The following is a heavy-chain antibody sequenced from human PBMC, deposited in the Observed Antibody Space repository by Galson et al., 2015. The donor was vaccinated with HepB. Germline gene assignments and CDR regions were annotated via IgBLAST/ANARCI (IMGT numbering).Heavy chain of an antibody. CDR3: TRADPCYGSGSYYRD. Sequence: SLRLSCAASGFTFSDSAMHWVRQASGKGLEWVSRIRSRANNYATAYAASVKGRFTISRDDSKNTANLKMNSLQTEDTAVYNCTRADPCYGSGSYYRDWGQGTLVTVSS. D-gene: IGHD3-10*01. J-gene: IGHJ4*02. CDR1: GFTFSDSA. CDR2: IRSRANNYAT. V-gene: IGHV3-73*01.